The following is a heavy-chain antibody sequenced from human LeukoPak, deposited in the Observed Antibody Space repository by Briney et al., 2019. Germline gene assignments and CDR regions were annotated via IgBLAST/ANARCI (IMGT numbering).Heavy chain of an antibody. J-gene: IGHJ2*01. CDR1: GGSISSSRYY. Sequence: SETLSLTCTVSGGSISSSRYYWGWIRQPPGNGLEWIATIYYSGSTYYNPSLKSRVTISVDMSKNQFSLKLSSVTAADTAVYYCARSTGYYWYFDLWGRGTLVTVSS. V-gene: IGHV4-39*01. D-gene: IGHD3-22*01. CDR2: IYYSGST. CDR3: ARSTGYYWYFDL.